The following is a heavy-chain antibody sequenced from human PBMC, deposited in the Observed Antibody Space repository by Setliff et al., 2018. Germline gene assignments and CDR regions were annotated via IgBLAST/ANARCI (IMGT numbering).Heavy chain of an antibody. D-gene: IGHD6-13*01. J-gene: IGHJ6*02. CDR1: GYTFTSYD. V-gene: IGHV1-8*02. Sequence: ASVKVSCKASGYTFTSYDINWVRQATGQGLEWMGWMNPNSGNTGYAQKFQGRFTISRDDSKSIAYLQMNSLKTEDTAVYYCTRVGRQLVYYYYGMDVWGQGTTVTVSS. CDR3: TRVGRQLVYYYYGMDV. CDR2: MNPNSGNT.